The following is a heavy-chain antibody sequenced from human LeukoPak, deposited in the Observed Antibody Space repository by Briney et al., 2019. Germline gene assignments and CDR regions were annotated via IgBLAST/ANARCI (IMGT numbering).Heavy chain of an antibody. D-gene: IGHD3-3*01. Sequence: GGSLRLSCAASGFTFSSCGMNWVRQAPGKGLEWVSSISGSSTYIYYADSVKGRFTISRDNAKNSLYLQMNSLRAEDTAVYYCARGSEWASGVSDYWGQGTLVIVSS. CDR1: GFTFSSCG. CDR2: ISGSSTYI. J-gene: IGHJ4*02. CDR3: ARGSEWASGVSDY. V-gene: IGHV3-21*01.